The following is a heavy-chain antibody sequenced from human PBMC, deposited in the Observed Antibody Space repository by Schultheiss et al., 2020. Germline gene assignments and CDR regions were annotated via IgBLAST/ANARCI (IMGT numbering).Heavy chain of an antibody. Sequence: SETLSLTCTVSGGSISSSSYYWGWIRQPPGKGLEWIGSIYTSGSTNYNPSLKSRVTMSVDTSKNQFSLQLNSVTPEDTAVYYCARLATSGWNGYDYWGQGTLVTVSS. J-gene: IGHJ4*02. CDR3: ARLATSGWNGYDY. D-gene: IGHD6-19*01. CDR1: GGSISSSSYY. V-gene: IGHV4-39*07. CDR2: IYTSGST.